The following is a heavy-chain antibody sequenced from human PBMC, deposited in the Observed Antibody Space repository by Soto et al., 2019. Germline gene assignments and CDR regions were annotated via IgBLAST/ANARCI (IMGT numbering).Heavy chain of an antibody. CDR3: AHIRYYYDSSGYRSFDP. Sequence: QITLKESGPTLVKPTQTLTLTCTFSGFSLSTSGVGVGWIRQPPGKALAWLALIYWDDDKRYSPSLKSRLTITKDTSKNQVVLTMTNMDPVDTATYYCAHIRYYYDSSGYRSFDPWGQGTLVTVSS. CDR2: IYWDDDK. J-gene: IGHJ5*02. D-gene: IGHD3-22*01. CDR1: GFSLSTSGVG. V-gene: IGHV2-5*02.